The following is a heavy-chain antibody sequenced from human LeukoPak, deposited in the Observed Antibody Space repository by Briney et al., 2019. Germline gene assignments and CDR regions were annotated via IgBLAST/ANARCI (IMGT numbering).Heavy chain of an antibody. D-gene: IGHD3-10*01. V-gene: IGHV5-51*01. CDR3: ARVSGSGSYYNKYYYYYYMDV. CDR1: GYSFTSYW. Sequence: GESLKISCKGSGYSFTSYWIGWVRQMPGKGLEWMGIIHPGDSDTRYSPSLQGQVTISADKSISTAYLQWSSLKASDTAMYYCARVSGSGSYYNKYYYYYYMDVWGKGTTVTISS. CDR2: IHPGDSDT. J-gene: IGHJ6*03.